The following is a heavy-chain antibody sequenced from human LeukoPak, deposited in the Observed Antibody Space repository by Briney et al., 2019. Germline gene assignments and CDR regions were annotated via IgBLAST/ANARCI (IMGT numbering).Heavy chain of an antibody. CDR3: ARGVYGGNSGVDY. CDR2: ISGSGGST. CDR1: GFTFSSYA. Sequence: GGSLRLSCAASGFTFSSYAMNWVRQAPGKGLEWVSAISGSGGSTYYVDSMKGRFTISRDNAKNSLYLQMNSLRAEDTAVYYCARGVYGGNSGVDYWGQGTLVTVSS. V-gene: IGHV3-23*01. D-gene: IGHD4-23*01. J-gene: IGHJ4*02.